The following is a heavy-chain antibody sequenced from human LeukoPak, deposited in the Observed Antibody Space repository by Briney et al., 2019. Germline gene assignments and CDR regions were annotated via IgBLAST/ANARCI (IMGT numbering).Heavy chain of an antibody. CDR3: AKDLVEGLGELLSFHGMDV. Sequence: GGSLRLSCAASGFTFSSYAMSWVRQAPGKGGEWVSAISGIGGSTYYADSVKGRFTISRDNSKNTLYLQMNSLRAEDTAVYYCAKDLVEGLGELLSFHGMDVWGQGTTVTVSS. CDR1: GFTFSSYA. D-gene: IGHD3-10*01. V-gene: IGHV3-23*01. J-gene: IGHJ6*02. CDR2: ISGIGGST.